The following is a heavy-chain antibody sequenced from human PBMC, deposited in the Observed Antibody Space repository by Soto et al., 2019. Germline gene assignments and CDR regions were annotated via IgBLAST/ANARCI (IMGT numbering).Heavy chain of an antibody. D-gene: IGHD6-19*01. CDR1: GYTFTSYA. J-gene: IGHJ6*02. V-gene: IGHV1-3*01. Sequence: ASVKVSCKASGYTFTSYAMHWVRQAPGQRLEWMGWINAGNGNTKYSQKFQGRVTITRDTSASTAYMELSSLRSEDTAVYYCGRVSPYSRGLGGMDVWGQGTTVTVSS. CDR3: GRVSPYSRGLGGMDV. CDR2: INAGNGNT.